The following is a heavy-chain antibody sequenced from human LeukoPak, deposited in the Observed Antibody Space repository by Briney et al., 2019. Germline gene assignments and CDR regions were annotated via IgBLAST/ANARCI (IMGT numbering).Heavy chain of an antibody. CDR1: GFTFDDYA. D-gene: IGHD2-21*01. V-gene: IGHV3-23*01. Sequence: GGSLRLSCAASGFTFDDYAMYWVRQAPGKSLEWVSGISGSGGSTYYADSVKGRFTISRDNSKNTLYLQMNSLRAEDTAVYYCAKEQRYYSHWGQGTLVTVSS. CDR3: AKEQRYYSH. J-gene: IGHJ4*02. CDR2: ISGSGGST.